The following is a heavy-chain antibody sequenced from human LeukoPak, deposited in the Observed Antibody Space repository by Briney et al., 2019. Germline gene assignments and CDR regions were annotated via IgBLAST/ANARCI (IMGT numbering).Heavy chain of an antibody. CDR1: GGSMSTYY. V-gene: IGHV4-59*12. Sequence: SETLSLTCTVSGGSMSTYYWSWIRQPPGKGLEWIGYIYYSGSTNYDPSLQSRVTISVDTSKNQFSLKLSSVTAADTAVYYCARLHYDSSGYYWGQGTLVTVSS. J-gene: IGHJ4*02. D-gene: IGHD3-22*01. CDR2: IYYSGST. CDR3: ARLHYDSSGYY.